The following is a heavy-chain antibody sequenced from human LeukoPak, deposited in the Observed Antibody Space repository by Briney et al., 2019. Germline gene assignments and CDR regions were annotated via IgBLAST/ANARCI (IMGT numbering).Heavy chain of an antibody. D-gene: IGHD5-18*01. CDR1: GYTFTSYG. J-gene: IGHJ4*02. V-gene: IGHV1-18*01. CDR2: ISAYNGNT. CDR3: ARDIPTAMVPHFFNY. Sequence: ASVKVSCKASGYTFTSYGISWVRQAPGQGLEWMGWISAYNGNTNYVQKLQGRVTMTTDTSTSTAYMELRSLRSDDTAVYYRARDIPTAMVPHFFNYWGQGTLVTVSS.